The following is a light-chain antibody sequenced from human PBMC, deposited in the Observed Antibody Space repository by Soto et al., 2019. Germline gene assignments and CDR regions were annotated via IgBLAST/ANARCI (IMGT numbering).Light chain of an antibody. J-gene: IGKJ1*01. CDR3: QKRSNWPQT. V-gene: IGKV3-11*01. Sequence: EIVLTPSPATLSFSPLEIATLSCSSSQSVSSYLALYQQKPGQAPRLLIYDASNRATGIPARFSGSGSGTDFTLTISSLEPEDFAVYYCQKRSNWPQTFGQGTKVDIK. CDR1: QSVSSY. CDR2: DAS.